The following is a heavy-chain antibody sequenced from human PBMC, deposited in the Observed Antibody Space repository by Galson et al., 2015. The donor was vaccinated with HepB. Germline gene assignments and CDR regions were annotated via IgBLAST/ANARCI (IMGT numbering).Heavy chain of an antibody. Sequence: SCKASGYTFTSYDINWARQATGQGLEWMGSMNPRSGKTGYAQKFQGRVTMTRNTSISTVYMELSSLRSEDTAVYYCARDPQLAGNGMDVWGQGTTVMVS. J-gene: IGHJ6*02. D-gene: IGHD2-15*01. CDR1: GYTFTSYD. CDR3: ARDPQLAGNGMDV. V-gene: IGHV1-8*01. CDR2: MNPRSGKT.